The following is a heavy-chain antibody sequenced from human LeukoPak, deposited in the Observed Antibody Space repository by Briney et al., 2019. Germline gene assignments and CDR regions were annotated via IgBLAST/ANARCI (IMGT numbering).Heavy chain of an antibody. J-gene: IGHJ4*02. CDR2: INWKGGST. Sequence: GGSLRLSCAASGFTFDDYGMSWVRQAPGKGLEWASGINWKGGSTGYADSVKGRFTISRDNAKTSLYLQMNSLRAEDTALYYCTREVGSGWYTGSVYWGQGTLVTVSS. CDR1: GFTFDDYG. D-gene: IGHD6-19*01. CDR3: TREVGSGWYTGSVY. V-gene: IGHV3-20*04.